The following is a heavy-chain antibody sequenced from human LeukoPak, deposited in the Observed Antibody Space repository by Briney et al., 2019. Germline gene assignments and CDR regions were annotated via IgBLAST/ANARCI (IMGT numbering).Heavy chain of an antibody. CDR2: IYYSGST. D-gene: IGHD3-10*01. CDR1: GGSISSYY. V-gene: IGHV4-59*08. J-gene: IGHJ6*02. CDR3: ARYGPGGMDV. Sequence: SETLSLTCTVSGGSISSYYWSWIRQPPGKGLKWIGYIYYSGSTNYNPSLKSRVTISVDTSKNQFSLKLSSVTAADTAVYYCARYGPGGMDVWGQGTTVTVSS.